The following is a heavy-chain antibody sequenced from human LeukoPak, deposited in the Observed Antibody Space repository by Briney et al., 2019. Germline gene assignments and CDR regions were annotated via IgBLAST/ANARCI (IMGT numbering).Heavy chain of an antibody. CDR1: GGSFSGYY. CDR2: INHSGST. CDR3: ARGLGTIRGY. Sequence: SETLSLTCAVYGGSFSGYYWSWIRQPPGKGLEWIGEINHSGSTNYNPSLKSRVTISVDTSKNQFSLKLSSVTAADTAVYYCARGLGTIRGYWGQGTLVTVSS. D-gene: IGHD5-12*01. V-gene: IGHV4-34*01. J-gene: IGHJ4*02.